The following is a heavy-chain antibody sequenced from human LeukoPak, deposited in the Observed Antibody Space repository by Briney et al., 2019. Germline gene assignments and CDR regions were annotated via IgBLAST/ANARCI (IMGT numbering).Heavy chain of an antibody. J-gene: IGHJ6*03. V-gene: IGHV4-30-4*08. CDR3: ARGVQGGFWSEIYMDV. D-gene: IGHD3-3*01. CDR1: GGSISSGDYY. CDR2: IYYSGST. Sequence: KPSETMSLTCTVSGGSISSGDYYWSWIRQPPGKGLEWNGYIYYSGSTYYNPSPKSRVTIPVDTSKNQFSLKLSSVTAADTAVYYCARGVQGGFWSEIYMDVWGKGTTVTVSS.